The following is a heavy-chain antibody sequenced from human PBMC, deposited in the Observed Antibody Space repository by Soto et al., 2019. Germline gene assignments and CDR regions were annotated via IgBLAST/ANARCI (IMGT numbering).Heavy chain of an antibody. CDR2: IYYSGST. J-gene: IGHJ4*02. Sequence: QVQLQESGPGLVKPSQTLSLTCTVSGGSISSGGYYWSWIRQHPGKGLEWIGYIYYSGSTSYNPSLKSRVTISIDQSKNQFSRKLSSVTDAHTAVYYCARDGGYGSGSYRFDYWGQGTLVTVSS. V-gene: IGHV4-31*03. D-gene: IGHD3-10*01. CDR3: ARDGGYGSGSYRFDY. CDR1: GGSISSGGYY.